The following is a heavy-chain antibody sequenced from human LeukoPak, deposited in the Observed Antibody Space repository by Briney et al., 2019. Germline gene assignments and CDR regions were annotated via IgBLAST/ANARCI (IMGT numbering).Heavy chain of an antibody. CDR2: AYYTGDT. CDR3: ATQQSPGWPPRGDDY. Sequence: SETLSLTCTVSGGSISSDGYYWGWIRQPPGKGLEWMGSAYYTGDTYYNPSLASRLTLSVATSTNQFSLKLSSATAADTAIYFCATQQSPGWPPRGDDYWGQGILVTVSS. J-gene: IGHJ4*02. V-gene: IGHV4-39*01. CDR1: GGSISSDGYY. D-gene: IGHD6-19*01.